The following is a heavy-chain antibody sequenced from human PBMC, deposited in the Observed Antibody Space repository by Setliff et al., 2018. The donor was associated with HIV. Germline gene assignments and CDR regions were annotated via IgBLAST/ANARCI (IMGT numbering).Heavy chain of an antibody. J-gene: IGHJ5*02. CDR3: ARDVGGFTVFAVPRGGFDP. Sequence: SETLSLTCAVSGGSTNNYYLTWIRQPPGKGLEWIGSVSNGGDTNYNPSLKSRVSLSLDTSKTQFSLKLTSVTAADTAVYFCARDVGGFTVFAVPRGGFDPWGQGTLVTVSS. CDR2: VSNGGDT. D-gene: IGHD3-3*01. V-gene: IGHV4-59*01. CDR1: GGSTNNYY.